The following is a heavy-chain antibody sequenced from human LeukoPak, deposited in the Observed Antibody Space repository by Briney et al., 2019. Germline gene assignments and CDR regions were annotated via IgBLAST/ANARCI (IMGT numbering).Heavy chain of an antibody. CDR3: ASQYYDSSGYIR. J-gene: IGHJ4*02. CDR2: ISGSGGST. D-gene: IGHD3-22*01. CDR1: GFTFSSYA. Sequence: PGGSLRLSCAASGFTFSSYAMSWVRQAPGKGLEWVSAISGSGGSTYYADSVKGRFTISRDNSKNTLYLQMNSLRAEDTAVYYCASQYYDSSGYIRWGQGTLVTVSS. V-gene: IGHV3-23*01.